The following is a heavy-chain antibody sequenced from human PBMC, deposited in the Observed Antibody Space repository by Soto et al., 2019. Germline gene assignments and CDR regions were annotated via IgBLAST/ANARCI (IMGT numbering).Heavy chain of an antibody. V-gene: IGHV3-23*01. D-gene: IGHD6-6*01. CDR1: GFTFSSYA. CDR2: IPGSGTST. CDR3: AKIGSSSSVSLPLVLLDY. Sequence: GGSLRLSCEASGFTFSSYAMSWVRQSPGKGLEWVSAIPGSGTSTYYAGSVKGRFTISRDNSKNTLYLQMNSLRVEDTAVYYCAKIGSSSSVSLPLVLLDYWGQGALVTVSS. J-gene: IGHJ4*02.